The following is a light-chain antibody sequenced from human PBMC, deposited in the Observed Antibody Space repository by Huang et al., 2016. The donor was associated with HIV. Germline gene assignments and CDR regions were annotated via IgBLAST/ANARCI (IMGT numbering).Light chain of an antibody. CDR3: QQSYNAPRT. Sequence: DIQMTQSPSSLSAFVGDKVNITCRASENIRKDLNWYQQKPGKAPNLLLYAASSLQSGVPSRFSGSGTGTDFNLTINSLQPEDYATYFCQQSYNAPRTFGQGTKVEIK. J-gene: IGKJ1*01. CDR2: AAS. CDR1: ENIRKD. V-gene: IGKV1-39*01.